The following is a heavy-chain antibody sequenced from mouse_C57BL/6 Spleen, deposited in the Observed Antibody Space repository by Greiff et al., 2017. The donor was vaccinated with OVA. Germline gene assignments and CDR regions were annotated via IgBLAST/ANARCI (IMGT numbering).Heavy chain of an antibody. CDR2: IDPSDSET. D-gene: IGHD1-1*01. V-gene: IGHV1-52*01. J-gene: IGHJ1*03. CDR3: ARVYYGSSHWYFDV. CDR1: GYTFTSYW. Sequence: QVQLQQPGAELVRPGSSVKLSCKASGYTFTSYWMHWVKQRPIQGLEWIGNIDPSDSETHYNQKFKDKATLTVDKSSSTAYMQLSSLTSEDSAVYYCARVYYGSSHWYFDVWGTGTTVTVSS.